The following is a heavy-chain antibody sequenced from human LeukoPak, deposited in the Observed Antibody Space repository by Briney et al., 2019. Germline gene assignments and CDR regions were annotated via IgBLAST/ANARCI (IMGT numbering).Heavy chain of an antibody. D-gene: IGHD1-26*01. CDR1: GGSISSSSYY. V-gene: IGHV4-39*01. Sequence: PSETLSLTCTVSGGSISSSSYYWGWLRQPPGKGLEWIGSIYYSGSTYYNPSLKSRVTISVDTSKNQFSLKLSSATAADTAVYYCARHASLFKWEPNWYFDLWGRGTLVTVSS. CDR2: IYYSGST. CDR3: ARHASLFKWEPNWYFDL. J-gene: IGHJ2*01.